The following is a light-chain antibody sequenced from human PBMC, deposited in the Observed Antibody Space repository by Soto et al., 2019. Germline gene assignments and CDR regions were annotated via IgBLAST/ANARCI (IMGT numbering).Light chain of an antibody. CDR3: QSYDSSLSAPL. V-gene: IGLV2-14*02. CDR1: SSDVGSYNL. CDR2: EDS. Sequence: QSALTQPASVSGSPGQSITISCTGTSSDVGSYNLVSWYQQHPGKAPKLMIYEDSNRPSGVSNRFSGSKSGNTASLTISGLQAEVEADYYCQSYDSSLSAPLFGTGTKVTVL. J-gene: IGLJ1*01.